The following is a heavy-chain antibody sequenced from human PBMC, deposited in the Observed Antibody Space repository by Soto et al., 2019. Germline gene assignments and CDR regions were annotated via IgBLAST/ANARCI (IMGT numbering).Heavy chain of an antibody. Sequence: GASVKVSCKASGGTFSSYAISWLRQSPGQGLEWMGGIIPIFGTANYAQKFQGRVTITADKSTSTAYMELSSLRSEDTAVYYCASHIVVVTATYYYYYGMDVWGQGTTVTVS. V-gene: IGHV1-69*06. J-gene: IGHJ6*02. CDR3: ASHIVVVTATYYYYYGMDV. CDR1: GGTFSSYA. CDR2: IIPIFGTA. D-gene: IGHD2-21*02.